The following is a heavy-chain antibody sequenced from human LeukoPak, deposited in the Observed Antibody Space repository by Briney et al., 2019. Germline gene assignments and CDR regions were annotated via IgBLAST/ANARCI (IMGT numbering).Heavy chain of an antibody. CDR1: GDSVSSNTAT. D-gene: IGHD3-22*01. J-gene: IGHJ4*02. CDR2: TYHRSKWYN. V-gene: IGHV6-1*01. Sequence: SQTLSLTCAISGDSVSSNTATWNWIRQSPSRGLEWLGRTYHRSKWYNDYAVFVKSRITINPDTSKNQFSLQLNSVTPEDMAVYYCAADYYDSSGYSLRGFDSWGQGTLVTVSS. CDR3: AADYYDSSGYSLRGFDS.